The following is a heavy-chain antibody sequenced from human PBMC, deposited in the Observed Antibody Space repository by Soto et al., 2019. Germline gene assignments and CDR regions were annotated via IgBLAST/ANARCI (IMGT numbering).Heavy chain of an antibody. CDR1: GFSVGSNY. CDR2: IYSNGDT. D-gene: IGHD2-8*01. V-gene: IGHV3-53*02. Sequence: EVQLVETGGGLIQPGGSLRLSCAASGFSVGSNYMTWVRQSPGKGLEWVSLIYSNGDTDYADSVKGRFSIPRDNFKNTLYLQMNNLSAEDTAVYHCARKSDSSPVPEADGVWGRGTLVTVSS. CDR3: ARKSDSSPVPEADGV. J-gene: IGHJ4*02.